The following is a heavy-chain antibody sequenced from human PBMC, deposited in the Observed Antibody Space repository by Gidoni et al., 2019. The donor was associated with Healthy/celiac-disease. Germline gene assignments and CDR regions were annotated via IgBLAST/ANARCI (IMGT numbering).Heavy chain of an antibody. J-gene: IGHJ2*01. D-gene: IGHD2-21*02. CDR1: SVAFSSYA. CDR2: IVPIFGTA. CDR3: ARGAYCGGDCYSGTWWYFDL. V-gene: IGHV1-69*01. Sequence: QVQLVQSGAEVKKPGSSVQVSCKASSVAFSSYAPSWVRQAPGQGLAWMGGIVPIFGTANYAQKFQGRVTITADESTSTAYMELSSLRSEDTAVYYCARGAYCGGDCYSGTWWYFDLWGRGTLVTVSS.